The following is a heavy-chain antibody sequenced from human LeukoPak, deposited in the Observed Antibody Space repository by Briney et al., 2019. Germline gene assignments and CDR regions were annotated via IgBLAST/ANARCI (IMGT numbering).Heavy chain of an antibody. CDR3: ATYSSLNRREFQY. Sequence: GGSLRLSCEGSGFTFSNYWMGWVRQAPGKGLQWVANIKTDGSEKYYVDSVKGRFTISRDNAKTSLYLQMNSLRAEDTAVYYCATYSSLNRREFQYWGQGTLLTVSS. CDR1: GFTFSNYW. D-gene: IGHD3-22*01. J-gene: IGHJ1*01. V-gene: IGHV3-7*01. CDR2: IKTDGSEK.